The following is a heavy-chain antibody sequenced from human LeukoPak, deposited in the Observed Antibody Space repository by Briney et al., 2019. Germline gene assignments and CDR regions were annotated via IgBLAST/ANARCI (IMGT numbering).Heavy chain of an antibody. Sequence: GGSLRLSCAASGFTFSDYYMSWIRQAPGKGLEWVSYISSSGSTIYYADSVKGRFTISRDNAKNSLYLQMNSLRAEDTAVYYCARSSFGEGYCSDGSCHRGYYYYYYMDVWGKGTTVTVSS. J-gene: IGHJ6*03. CDR3: ARSSFGEGYCSDGSCHRGYYYYYYMDV. CDR1: GFTFSDYY. CDR2: ISSSGSTI. V-gene: IGHV3-11*04. D-gene: IGHD2-15*01.